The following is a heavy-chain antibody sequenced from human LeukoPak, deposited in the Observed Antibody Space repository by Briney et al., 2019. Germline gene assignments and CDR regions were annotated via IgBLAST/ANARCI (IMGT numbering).Heavy chain of an antibody. Sequence: SETLSLTCAVSGGSVSHSNWWTWVRQPPGKGLEWIGEINHSGSTNYNPSLKSRVTISVDTSKNQFSLKLSSVTAADTAVYYCARGRSGSYYGAFDIWGQGTMVTVSS. J-gene: IGHJ3*02. CDR1: GGSVSHSNW. D-gene: IGHD1-26*01. V-gene: IGHV4-4*02. CDR3: ARGRSGSYYGAFDI. CDR2: INHSGST.